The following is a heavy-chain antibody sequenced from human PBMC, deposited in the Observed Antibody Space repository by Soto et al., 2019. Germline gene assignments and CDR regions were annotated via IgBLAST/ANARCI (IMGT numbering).Heavy chain of an antibody. D-gene: IGHD1-26*01. CDR3: AKDEYWESHFYYFMDL. J-gene: IGHJ6*03. CDR1: GFTFRSYA. CDR2: ISHDGSVT. Sequence: QVQLVESGGGVVEPGRSQRLSCAASGFTFRSYAMHWVRQAPGKGLEWVAVISHDGSVTYYSESVKGRFTMSRDNSKETLFLQMSSLRSEDTAIYYCAKDEYWESHFYYFMDLWGRGTTVTVSS. V-gene: IGHV3-30*15.